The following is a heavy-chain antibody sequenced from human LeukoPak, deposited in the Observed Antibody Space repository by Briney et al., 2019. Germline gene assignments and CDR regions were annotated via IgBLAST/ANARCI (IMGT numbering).Heavy chain of an antibody. J-gene: IGHJ4*02. D-gene: IGHD5-12*01. CDR2: SYTSGST. V-gene: IGHV4-61*02. CDR1: GGSISHGSNY. CDR3: ARVYGYDNHTDS. Sequence: SQTLSLTCTVSGGSISHGSNYWTWIRQPAGKGLEWIGRSYTSGSTIYNPSLKSRVTISVDTSKNQFSLNLSSVTAADTAVYYCARVYGYDNHTDSWGQGILVTVSS.